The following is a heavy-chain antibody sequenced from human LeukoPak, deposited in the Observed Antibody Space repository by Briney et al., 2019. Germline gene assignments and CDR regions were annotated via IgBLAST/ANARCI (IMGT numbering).Heavy chain of an antibody. CDR3: ARHYDFWSGPRIDY. V-gene: IGHV4-31*03. Sequence: SQTLSLTCTVSGGSISSGGYYWSWIRQHPGKGLEWIGYIYYSGSTYYNPSLKSRVTISVDTSKNQFSLKLSSVTAADTAVYYCARHYDFWSGPRIDYWGQGTLVTVSS. J-gene: IGHJ4*02. CDR1: GGSISSGGYY. CDR2: IYYSGST. D-gene: IGHD3-3*01.